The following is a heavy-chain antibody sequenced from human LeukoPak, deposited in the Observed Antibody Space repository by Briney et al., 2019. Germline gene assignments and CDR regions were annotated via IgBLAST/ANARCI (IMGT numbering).Heavy chain of an antibody. Sequence: SETLSLTCTVSGGSISSYYWSWIRQPAGKGLEWIGRIYNGGIITYNPSLKSRVTMSIDTSNNQFSLRLRFVTAADTAVYYCARDSGTTGEVKFDPWGQGTLVAVSS. CDR3: ARDSGTTGEVKFDP. V-gene: IGHV4-4*07. D-gene: IGHD3-10*01. CDR2: IYNGGII. CDR1: GGSISSYY. J-gene: IGHJ5*02.